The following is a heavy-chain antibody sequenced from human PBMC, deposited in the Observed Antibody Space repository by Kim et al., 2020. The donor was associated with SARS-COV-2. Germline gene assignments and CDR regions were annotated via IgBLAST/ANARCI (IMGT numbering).Heavy chain of an antibody. Sequence: GESLKISCKGSGYSFTSYWIGWVRQMPGKGLEWMGIIYPGDSDTRYSPSFQGQVTISADKSISTAYLQWSSLKASDTAMYYCARHLYSSSWYGGHYYDSSGYYGAGYWGQGTLVTVSS. CDR1: GYSFTSYW. J-gene: IGHJ4*02. D-gene: IGHD3-22*01. V-gene: IGHV5-51*01. CDR3: ARHLYSSSWYGGHYYDSSGYYGAGY. CDR2: IYPGDSDT.